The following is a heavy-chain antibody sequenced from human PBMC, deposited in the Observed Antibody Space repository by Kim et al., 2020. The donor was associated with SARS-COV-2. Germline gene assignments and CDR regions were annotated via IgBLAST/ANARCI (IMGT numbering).Heavy chain of an antibody. CDR2: IYYSGST. Sequence: SETLSLTCTVSGGSISSSSYYWGWIRQPPGKGLEWIGSIYYSGSTYYNPSLKSRVTISVDTSKNQFSLKLSSVTAADTAVYYCARQRPPFYDYVWGSYRYPFGYWGQGTLVTVSS. CDR3: ARQRPPFYDYVWGSYRYPFGY. J-gene: IGHJ4*02. CDR1: GGSISSSSYY. V-gene: IGHV4-39*01. D-gene: IGHD3-16*02.